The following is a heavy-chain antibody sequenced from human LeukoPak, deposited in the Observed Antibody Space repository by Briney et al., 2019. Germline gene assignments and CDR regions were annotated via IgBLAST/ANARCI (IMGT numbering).Heavy chain of an antibody. D-gene: IGHD3-22*01. CDR1: GFTFSSYG. J-gene: IGHJ4*02. Sequence: PGGSLRLSCAASGFTFSSYGMHWVRQAPGKGLEWVAVIWYDGSNKYYADSVKGRLTISRDNSKNTLYLQINSLRAEDTAVYYCARDMGTMIVVVNQFDYWGQGTLVTVSS. CDR2: IWYDGSNK. V-gene: IGHV3-33*01. CDR3: ARDMGTMIVVVNQFDY.